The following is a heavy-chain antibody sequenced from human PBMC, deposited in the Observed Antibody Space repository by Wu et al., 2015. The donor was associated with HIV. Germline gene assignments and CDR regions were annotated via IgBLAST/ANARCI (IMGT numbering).Heavy chain of an antibody. CDR2: IIPIFDIT. Sequence: QVQLAQSGAEVKKPGSSVKVSCKASGGTFNSYALNWVRQAPGQGLEWMARIIPIFDITNYAQKFQDRVTITADESTNTSYMELTSLTSEDTAVYYCASDPATSHREALYYYYMDIWGKGTTVTVSS. CDR3: ASDPATSHREALYYYYMDI. CDR1: GGTFNSYA. J-gene: IGHJ6*03. D-gene: IGHD1-26*01. V-gene: IGHV1-69*15.